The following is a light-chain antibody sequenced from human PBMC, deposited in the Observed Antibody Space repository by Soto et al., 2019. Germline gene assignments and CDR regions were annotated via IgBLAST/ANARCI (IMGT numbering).Light chain of an antibody. Sequence: EIVLTQSPGTLSLSPGERATLSCRASQSVSSNYLAWYQQKPGQAPRLLIYGASSRATGIPDRFSGSGSGTDFTLTISRLEPEDFAVYHCQQYSSPPLTFGGGTKVEIK. CDR1: QSVSSNY. V-gene: IGKV3-20*01. J-gene: IGKJ4*01. CDR3: QQYSSPPLT. CDR2: GAS.